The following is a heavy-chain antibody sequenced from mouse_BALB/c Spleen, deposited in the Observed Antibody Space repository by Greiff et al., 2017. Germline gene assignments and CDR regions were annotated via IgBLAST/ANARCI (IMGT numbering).Heavy chain of an antibody. CDR1: GFSLTSYG. CDR3: ARNYLGLGTLDY. Sequence: VHLVESGPGLVPPSQSLSITCTVSGFSLTSYGVHWVRQSPGKGLEWLGVIWSGGSTDYNAAFISRLSISKDNSKSQVFFKMNSLQANDTAIYYCARNYLGLGTLDYWGQGTSVTVSS. J-gene: IGHJ4*01. D-gene: IGHD1-1*01. V-gene: IGHV2-2*02. CDR2: IWSGGST.